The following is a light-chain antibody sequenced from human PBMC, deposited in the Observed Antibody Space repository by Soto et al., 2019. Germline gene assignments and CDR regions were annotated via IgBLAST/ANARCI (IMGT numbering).Light chain of an antibody. CDR1: QSISNY. Sequence: DIQMTQSPSSLSASVGDRVTITCRASQSISNYLAWYQQKAGKVPKLLIYDASTLQSGVPSRFSGSGSGTDFTLTISSLQPEDVATYYCQKYNSAPPLTFGGGTKVEIK. J-gene: IGKJ4*01. CDR3: QKYNSAPPLT. CDR2: DAS. V-gene: IGKV1-27*01.